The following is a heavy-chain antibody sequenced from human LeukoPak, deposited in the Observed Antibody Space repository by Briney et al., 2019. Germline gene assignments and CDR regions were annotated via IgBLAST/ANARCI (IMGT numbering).Heavy chain of an antibody. Sequence: GASVKVSCKASGYTFTGYYMHWMRQAPGQGLEWMGWINPNSGGTNYAQKFQGRVTMTSDTSISTAYMELSRLRSDDTAVYYCARATYYYGSGSYYTAYYYYYMDVWGKGTTVTVSS. J-gene: IGHJ6*03. V-gene: IGHV1-2*02. CDR1: GYTFTGYY. CDR2: INPNSGGT. CDR3: ARATYYYGSGSYYTAYYYYYMDV. D-gene: IGHD3-10*01.